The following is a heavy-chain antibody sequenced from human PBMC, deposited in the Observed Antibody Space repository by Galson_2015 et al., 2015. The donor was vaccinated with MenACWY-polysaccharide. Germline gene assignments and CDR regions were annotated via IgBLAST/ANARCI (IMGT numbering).Heavy chain of an antibody. CDR2: TYYRSKWYS. D-gene: IGHD6-13*01. Sequence: CAISGDSVSSNSGSWHWVRQSPSRGLEWLGRTYYRSKWYSCYGASVKGRITINPDTSKNQFSLQLNSVTPEDTAVYYCARVQGGYSNDWHHPYYFDYWGQGTLVTVSS. CDR3: ARVQGGYSNDWHHPYYFDY. V-gene: IGHV6-1*01. J-gene: IGHJ4*02. CDR1: GDSVSSNSGS.